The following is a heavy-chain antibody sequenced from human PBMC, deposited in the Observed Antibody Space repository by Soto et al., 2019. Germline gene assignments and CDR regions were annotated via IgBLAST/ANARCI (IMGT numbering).Heavy chain of an antibody. J-gene: IGHJ6*03. CDR3: AREKGGSSWYSYYYYYMDV. D-gene: IGHD6-13*01. V-gene: IGHV6-1*01. Sequence: PSQTLSLTCAISGDSVSSNSAAWNWIRQSPSRGLEWLGRTYYRSKWYNDYAVSVKSRITINPDTSKNQFSLQLNSVTPEDTAVYYCAREKGGSSWYSYYYYYMDVWGKGTTVTVSS. CDR1: GDSVSSNSAA. CDR2: TYYRSKWYN.